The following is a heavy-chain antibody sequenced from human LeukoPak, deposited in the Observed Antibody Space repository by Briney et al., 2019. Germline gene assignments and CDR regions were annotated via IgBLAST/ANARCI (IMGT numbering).Heavy chain of an antibody. CDR1: GGSFNSYY. CDR3: ARGSFIVGATIIDY. Sequence: PSETLSLTCTVSGGSFNSYYWSWIRQPPGKGLEWIGYIYSGGSTNYNPSLKSRVTTSVDTSKNQFSLKLSSVTAADTAVYYCARGSFIVGATIIDYWGQGTLVTVSP. V-gene: IGHV4-59*01. CDR2: IYSGGST. J-gene: IGHJ4*02. D-gene: IGHD1-26*01.